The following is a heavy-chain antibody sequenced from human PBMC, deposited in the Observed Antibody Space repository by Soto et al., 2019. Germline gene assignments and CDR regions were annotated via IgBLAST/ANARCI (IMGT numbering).Heavy chain of an antibody. V-gene: IGHV3-30*18. CDR3: AKSPNFYCSSPNCYKYYFDH. CDR2: ISYDGSEK. J-gene: IGHJ4*02. Sequence: AGGSLRLSCAASGFTFNTYGMHWVRQAPGKGLEWVAVISYDGSEKYYVDSVKGRFTISKDNSKNTLYLQMNSLRPEDTAVYYCAKSPNFYCSSPNCYKYYFDHWGQGTRVTVSS. D-gene: IGHD2-2*02. CDR1: GFTFNTYG.